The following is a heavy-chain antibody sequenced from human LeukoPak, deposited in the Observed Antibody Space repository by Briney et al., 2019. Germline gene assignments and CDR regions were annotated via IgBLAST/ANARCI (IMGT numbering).Heavy chain of an antibody. CDR2: ISSNGGST. Sequence: GGALRLSCAASGFTFSRYAMHWVRQAPGKGLEDVSAISSNGGSTYYANSVKDRLTISRNNSKKTVYLEVGSLRAEDMAVYYCASAFTICGVVNPFDPWGQGTLVTVSS. D-gene: IGHD3-3*01. V-gene: IGHV3-64*01. J-gene: IGHJ5*02. CDR3: ASAFTICGVVNPFDP. CDR1: GFTFSRYA.